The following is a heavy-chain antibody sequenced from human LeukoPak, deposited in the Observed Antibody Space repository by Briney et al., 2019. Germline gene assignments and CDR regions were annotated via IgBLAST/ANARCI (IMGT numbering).Heavy chain of an antibody. CDR3: AREIAVPGRDF. CDR1: GVTFTSSA. J-gene: IGHJ4*02. Sequence: GGSLRLSYAASGVTFTSSAMNWVRQAPGRGLEWVSSITSSSSYIYYADSVKGRFTISRDNAKNSLYLQMNSLRAEDTAVYYCAREIAVPGRDFWGQGTLVTVSS. CDR2: ITSSSSYI. V-gene: IGHV3-21*01. D-gene: IGHD6-19*01.